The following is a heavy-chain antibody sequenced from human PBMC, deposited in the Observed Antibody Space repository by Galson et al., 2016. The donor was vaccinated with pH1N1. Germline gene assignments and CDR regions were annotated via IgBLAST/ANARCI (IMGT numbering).Heavy chain of an antibody. CDR3: VRAVGRAEAH. Sequence: LRLSCAASGFSLSMYWMSWVRQAPGKGLEWLANIKQDGSEKYYVDSVKGRFIISRDYSKNSLYLQMNSLRAEDTAMYYCVRAVGRAEAHWGQGTLVTVSS. V-gene: IGHV3-7*01. D-gene: IGHD1-26*01. J-gene: IGHJ4*02. CDR2: IKQDGSEK. CDR1: GFSLSMYW.